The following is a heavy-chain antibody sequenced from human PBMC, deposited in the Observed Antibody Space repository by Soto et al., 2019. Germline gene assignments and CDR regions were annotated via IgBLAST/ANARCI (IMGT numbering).Heavy chain of an antibody. V-gene: IGHV3-74*01. CDR3: ESLHQRHVGATTDVDY. CDR2: IDGDGTRT. CDR1: GFTFSIHW. Sequence: PGGSLRLSCAASGFTFSIHWMHWVRQAPGKGLVWVSRIDGDGTRTGYADSVRGRFTISRDNAENTLYLQMNSLRAEDTAVYYCESLHQRHVGATTDVDYWGQGTMVTVSS. J-gene: IGHJ4*02. D-gene: IGHD1-26*01.